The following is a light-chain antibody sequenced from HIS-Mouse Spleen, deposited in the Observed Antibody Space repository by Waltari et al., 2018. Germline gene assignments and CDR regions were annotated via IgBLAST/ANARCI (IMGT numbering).Light chain of an antibody. CDR2: EDS. Sequence: SYALTPQPSVSVSSGQTARTTCSGDALPNKYAYWYQQKSGQAPVLVIYEDSKRPSGIVDRCSGSSSGRMATLTISGAQVEDEADYYCYTTDSSGNHRVFGGGTKLTVL. J-gene: IGLJ2*01. CDR1: ALPNKY. V-gene: IGLV3-10*01. CDR3: YTTDSSGNHRV.